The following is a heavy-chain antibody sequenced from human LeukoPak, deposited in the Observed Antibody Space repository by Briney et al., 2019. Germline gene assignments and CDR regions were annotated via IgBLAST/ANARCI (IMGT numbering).Heavy chain of an antibody. Sequence: SVKVSCKASGGTFSSYAISWVRQAPGQGLEWMGRIIPILGIANYAQKLQGRVTMTTDTSTSTAYMELRSLRSDDTAVYYCAREARRSSPAVGLDAFDIWGQGTMVTVSS. J-gene: IGHJ3*02. D-gene: IGHD6-13*01. V-gene: IGHV1-69*04. CDR2: IIPILGIA. CDR3: AREARRSSPAVGLDAFDI. CDR1: GGTFSSYA.